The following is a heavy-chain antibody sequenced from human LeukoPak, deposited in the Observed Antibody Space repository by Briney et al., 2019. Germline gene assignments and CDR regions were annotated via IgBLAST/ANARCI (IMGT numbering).Heavy chain of an antibody. D-gene: IGHD3-10*01. Sequence: ASVKLSCKASGYTFTSYCIHWVRQAPGQGLEWMGIVNPSGGSTSYAQKFQGRVTMTRDTSTSTLYMELSSLRSEDTAVYYCARGDYYGSGSYWGANWGQETLVTVSS. CDR1: GYTFTSYC. J-gene: IGHJ4*02. V-gene: IGHV1-46*01. CDR3: ARGDYYGSGSYWGAN. CDR2: VNPSGGST.